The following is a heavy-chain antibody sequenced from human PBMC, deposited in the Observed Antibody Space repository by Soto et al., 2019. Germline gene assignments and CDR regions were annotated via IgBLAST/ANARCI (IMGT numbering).Heavy chain of an antibody. CDR2: INHSGST. D-gene: IGHD1-26*01. CDR3: ARWVGATVDYYYYGMDV. J-gene: IGHJ6*02. V-gene: IGHV4-34*01. Sequence: SETLSLTYAVYGGSFSGYYWSWIRQPPGKGLEWIGEINHSGSTNYNPSLKSRVTISVDTSKNQFSLKLSSVTAADTAVYYCARWVGATVDYYYYGMDVWCQGTTVT. CDR1: GGSFSGYY.